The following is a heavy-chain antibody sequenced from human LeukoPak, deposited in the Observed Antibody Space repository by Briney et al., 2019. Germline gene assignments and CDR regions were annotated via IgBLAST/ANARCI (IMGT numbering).Heavy chain of an antibody. Sequence: ASVKVSCKASGYTFTGYYMHWVRQAPGQGLEWMGWINPNSGDTKYSQKFQGRVTMTRDTSISTAYVELSRLRSDDTAVYYCATQRGSYLWGTDFDYWGQGTLVTVSS. CDR1: GYTFTGYY. D-gene: IGHD3-16*01. CDR3: ATQRGSYLWGTDFDY. V-gene: IGHV1-2*02. CDR2: INPNSGDT. J-gene: IGHJ4*02.